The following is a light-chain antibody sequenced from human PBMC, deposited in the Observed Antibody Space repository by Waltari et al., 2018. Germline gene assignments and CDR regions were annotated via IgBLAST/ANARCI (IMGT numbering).Light chain of an antibody. CDR3: QSYDTSLGGSYV. CDR1: SSNIGTPYD. Sequence: VLTQPPSVSGAPGQRVTISCTGSSSNIGTPYDVNWYQQLPGTAPKLLIHAGFSRPSGVPDRFSGSRSGASASLAITGLQAEDEGDYYCQSYDTSLGGSYVFGSGTKVTV. CDR2: AGF. V-gene: IGLV1-40*01. J-gene: IGLJ1*01.